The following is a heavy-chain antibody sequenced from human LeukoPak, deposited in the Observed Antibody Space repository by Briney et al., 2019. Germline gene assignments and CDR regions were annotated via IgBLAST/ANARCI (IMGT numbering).Heavy chain of an antibody. CDR1: GGSSSSYY. V-gene: IGHV4-59*01. CDR2: LFFGGST. CDR3: ARAGGGWSFDY. Sequence: SETLSLTCTVSGGSSSSYYWTWIRQPPGKGLEWIGYLFFGGSTNYNPSLKSRVTISSDTSKNQLSLKLTSVTAADPAVYYCARAGGGWSFDYLGQGTLVTVSS. D-gene: IGHD6-19*01. J-gene: IGHJ4*02.